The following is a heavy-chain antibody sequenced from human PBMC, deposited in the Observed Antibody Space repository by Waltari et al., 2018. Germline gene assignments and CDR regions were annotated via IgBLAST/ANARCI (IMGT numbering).Heavy chain of an antibody. CDR3: ARRCYFDCWSDAVENNGYDA. Sequence: QVQLVQSGAEVKKPGASVKVSCKASGYTFTGHYMHWVRQAPGQGGEWMGRANHNVVGTNSVMSCNGRVPMTGDKSTSTVYVALRGLRLEDPGLYYCARRCYFDCWSDAVENNGYDAWGQGTLVTVSS. J-gene: IGHJ5*02. D-gene: IGHD3-3*01. CDR1: GYTFTGHY. V-gene: IGHV1-2*05. CDR2: ANHNVVGT.